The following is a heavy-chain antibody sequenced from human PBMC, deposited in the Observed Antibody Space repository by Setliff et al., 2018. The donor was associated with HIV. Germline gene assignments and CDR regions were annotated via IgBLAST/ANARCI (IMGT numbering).Heavy chain of an antibody. CDR1: GYTFTSHG. D-gene: IGHD2-21*02. CDR3: ARDRTGVTSGEFDP. J-gene: IGHJ5*02. Sequence: ASVKVSCKAPGYTFTSHGISWVRQAPGQGLEWMGWISAYNGNTNYAQKLQGRVTMTTDTSTSTAYMELSSLRSDDTAVYYCARDRTGVTSGEFDPWGQGTLVTVSS. V-gene: IGHV1-18*01. CDR2: ISAYNGNT.